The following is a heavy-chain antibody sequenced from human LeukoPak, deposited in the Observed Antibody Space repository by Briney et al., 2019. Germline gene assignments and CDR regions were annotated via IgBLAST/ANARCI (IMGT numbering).Heavy chain of an antibody. CDR1: GGSISSYY. CDR3: ARQGSSGYYVPLDY. J-gene: IGHJ4*02. V-gene: IGHV4-59*08. Sequence: SETLSLTCTVSGGSISSYYRSWIRQPPGKGLEWIGYIYYSGSTNYNPSLKSRVTISVDTSKNQFSLKLSSVTAADTAVYYCARQGSSGYYVPLDYWGQGNLVTVSS. D-gene: IGHD3-22*01. CDR2: IYYSGST.